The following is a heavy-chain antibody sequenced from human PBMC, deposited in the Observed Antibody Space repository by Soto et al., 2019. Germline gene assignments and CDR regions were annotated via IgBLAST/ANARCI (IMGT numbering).Heavy chain of an antibody. V-gene: IGHV3-21*01. D-gene: IGHD3-22*01. Sequence: LRLSCAASGFTFSSYSMNCVRQAPGNGLEWVSSISSSSSYIYYADSVKGRFTISRDNAKNSLYLQMNSLRAEDTAVYYCARDARRNYYDSSGNFDDWGQGTLVTVSS. CDR3: ARDARRNYYDSSGNFDD. CDR2: ISSSSSYI. J-gene: IGHJ4*02. CDR1: GFTFSSYS.